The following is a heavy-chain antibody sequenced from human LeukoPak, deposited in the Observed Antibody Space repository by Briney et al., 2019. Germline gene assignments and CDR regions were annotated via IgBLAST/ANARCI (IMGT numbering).Heavy chain of an antibody. V-gene: IGHV1-8*01. CDR1: GYTFTRYD. CDR2: MNPNSGYS. D-gene: IGHD1-26*01. J-gene: IGHJ3*02. CDR3: ARAPAASGSQTSIDAFDN. Sequence: GASVKVSCKASGYTFTRYDIKWVGQATGQGLEWIGWMNPNSGYSRYAQKFQGRVTMTRNTSISNAYMELSSLRSEDTAVYYCARAPAASGSQTSIDAFDNWGQGTMVTVSS.